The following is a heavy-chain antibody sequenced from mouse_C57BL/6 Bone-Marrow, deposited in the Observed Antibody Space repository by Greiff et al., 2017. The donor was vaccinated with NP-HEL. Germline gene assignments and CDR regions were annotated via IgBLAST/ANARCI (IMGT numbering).Heavy chain of an antibody. Sequence: QVQLKQPGAELVKPGASVKLSCKASGYTFTSYWMHWVKQRPGHGLEWIGMIHPNSGSTNYNEKFKSKATLTVDKSSSTAYMQLSSLTSDDSAVYYCARWGTTVVALFDYWGQGTTLTFSS. V-gene: IGHV1-64*01. D-gene: IGHD1-1*01. CDR3: ARWGTTVVALFDY. CDR2: IHPNSGST. CDR1: GYTFTSYW. J-gene: IGHJ2*01.